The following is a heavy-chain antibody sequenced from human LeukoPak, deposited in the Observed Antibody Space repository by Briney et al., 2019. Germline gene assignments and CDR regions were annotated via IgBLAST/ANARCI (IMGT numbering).Heavy chain of an antibody. CDR2: IYYSGST. Sequence: SETLSLTCTVSGGSISSSSYYWGWIRQPPGKGLEWIGSIYYSGSTYYNPSLKSRVTISVDTSKNQFSLKLSSVTAADTAVYYCARLRNDIVLMVSHPWYGMDVWGQGTTVTVSS. CDR1: GGSISSSSYY. D-gene: IGHD2-8*01. V-gene: IGHV4-39*01. J-gene: IGHJ6*02. CDR3: ARLRNDIVLMVSHPWYGMDV.